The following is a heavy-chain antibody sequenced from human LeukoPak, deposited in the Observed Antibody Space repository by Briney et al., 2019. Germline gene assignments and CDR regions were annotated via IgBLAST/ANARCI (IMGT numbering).Heavy chain of an antibody. Sequence: PSETLSLTCTVSGGSISYYYWSWIRQPPGKGLEWIGYIYYSGSTDYNPSLKSRVTISVDTSKNQFSLELSSVTAAVTAVYFCARSASSAWRTNFDSWGQGTLVTVSS. CDR1: GGSISYYY. D-gene: IGHD6-19*01. CDR2: IYYSGST. CDR3: ARSASSAWRTNFDS. V-gene: IGHV4-59*01. J-gene: IGHJ4*02.